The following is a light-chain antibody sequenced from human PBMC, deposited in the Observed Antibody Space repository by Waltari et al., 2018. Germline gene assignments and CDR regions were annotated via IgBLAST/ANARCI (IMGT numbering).Light chain of an antibody. CDR2: DVS. CDR1: SNDVGGYHF. Sequence: QSALPQPTSVSGSPGQSITISCVGPSNDVGGYHFVSWYQQHPGKVPNLMIYDVSKRPSGISYRFSGSKSGNTASLTISGLQAEDEADYYCCSYVGGGTLVFGGGTSVTVL. CDR3: CSYVGGGTLV. V-gene: IGLV2-23*02. J-gene: IGLJ2*01.